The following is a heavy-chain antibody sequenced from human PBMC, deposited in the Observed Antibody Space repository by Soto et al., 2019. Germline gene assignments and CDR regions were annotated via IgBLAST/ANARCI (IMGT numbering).Heavy chain of an antibody. D-gene: IGHD2-2*01. CDR2: ITHSGST. CDR3: ARGAFRAVVPAATINWFDP. V-gene: IGHV4-34*01. Sequence: SETLSLTCSVCGVSFSGYYWSWMRQPPGKGLEWIGEITHSGSTNYNPSLKSRVTISVDTSKNQFSLKLSSVTAADTAVYYCARGAFRAVVPAATINWFDPWGQGTLVTVSS. CDR1: GVSFSGYY. J-gene: IGHJ5*02.